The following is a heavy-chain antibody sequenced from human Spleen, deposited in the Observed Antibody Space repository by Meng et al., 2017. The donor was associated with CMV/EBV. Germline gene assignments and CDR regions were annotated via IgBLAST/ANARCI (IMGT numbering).Heavy chain of an antibody. J-gene: IGHJ4*02. D-gene: IGHD6-6*01. CDR1: GGSISSSNW. Sequence: VSGGSISSSNWWRWVRQPPGKGLEWIGEIYHSGSTNYNPSLKSRVTISVDKSKNQFSLKLSSVTAADTAVYYCAREAEGYSSSSFDYWGQGTLVTVSS. CDR3: AREAEGYSSSSFDY. V-gene: IGHV4-4*02. CDR2: IYHSGST.